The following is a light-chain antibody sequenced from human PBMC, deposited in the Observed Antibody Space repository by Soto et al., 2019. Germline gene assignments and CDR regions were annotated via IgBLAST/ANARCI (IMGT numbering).Light chain of an antibody. CDR1: NSNIGRYS. CDR2: SDD. CDR3: AAWDDNLNGPL. Sequence: QSALTQPPSLSGTPGQRVTISCSGSNSNIGRYSVNWYQHFPGTAPKILIYSDDERPSGVPDRFSCSKSGTSAFLAISGLQSEDEAEYYCAAWDDNLNGPLFGGGTKLTVL. V-gene: IGLV1-44*01. J-gene: IGLJ3*02.